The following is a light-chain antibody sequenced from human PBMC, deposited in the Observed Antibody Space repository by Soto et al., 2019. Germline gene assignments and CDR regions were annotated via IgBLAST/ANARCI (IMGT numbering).Light chain of an antibody. CDR3: ASWDDRLGAVI. V-gene: IGLV1-47*02. J-gene: IGLJ2*01. CDR2: SNN. CDR1: SSNIGGTNY. Sequence: VLTHPPSASGTPGQRVFISCSGSSSNIGGTNYAYWYQQLPGAAPKLLMHSNNLRPSGVPERISGSKSGTSASLAISGLRSEDEAVYYCASWDDRLGAVIFGGGTKATVL.